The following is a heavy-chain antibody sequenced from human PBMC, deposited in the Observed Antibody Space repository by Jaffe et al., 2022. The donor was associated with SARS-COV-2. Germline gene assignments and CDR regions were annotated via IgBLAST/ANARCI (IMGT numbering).Heavy chain of an antibody. CDR1: GYTFNAYA. CDR2: INTATGNP. Sequence: QVQLVHSGSELKKPGASVKVSCKASGYTFNAYAMHWVRQAPGQGLEWMGWINTATGNPTYAQAFTGRFVFSLDTSVSTAYLQISSLKAEDTAVYYCARLGPLYYFDYWGQGTLVTVSS. D-gene: IGHD3-3*01. CDR3: ARLGPLYYFDY. V-gene: IGHV7-4-1*02. J-gene: IGHJ4*02.